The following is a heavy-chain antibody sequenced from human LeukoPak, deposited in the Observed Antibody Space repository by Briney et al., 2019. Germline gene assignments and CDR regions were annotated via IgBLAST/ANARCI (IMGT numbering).Heavy chain of an antibody. CDR3: ARDPLRGYDILTPFDY. Sequence: GGSLRLSCAASGFTFSSYWMSWVRQAPGKGLEWVANIKQDGSEKYYMDSVKGRFTISRDNAKNSLYLQMSSLRAEDTAVYYCARDPLRGYDILTPFDYWGQGTLVTVSS. D-gene: IGHD3-9*01. V-gene: IGHV3-7*01. J-gene: IGHJ4*02. CDR2: IKQDGSEK. CDR1: GFTFSSYW.